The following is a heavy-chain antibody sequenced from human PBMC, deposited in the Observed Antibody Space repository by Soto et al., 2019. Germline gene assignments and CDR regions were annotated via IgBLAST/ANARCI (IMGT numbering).Heavy chain of an antibody. CDR2: IDTDGSRK. CDR1: GFNFNTYW. D-gene: IGHD4-17*01. Sequence: WGSLRLSCAASGFNFNTYWMYLVRQAPGKGLEWVANIDTDGSRKNYAASVKGRFIISRDNAKNSLLLQMNSLRADDTAVYYCGRVPLDGNYANGVDVWGQGTTVTVSS. V-gene: IGHV3-7*01. J-gene: IGHJ6*02. CDR3: GRVPLDGNYANGVDV.